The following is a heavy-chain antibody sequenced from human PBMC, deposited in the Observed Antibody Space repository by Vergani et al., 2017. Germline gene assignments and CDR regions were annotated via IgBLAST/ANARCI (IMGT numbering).Heavy chain of an antibody. CDR1: GGSISSSNYY. V-gene: IGHV4-39*01. CDR2: IYYSGST. CDR3: ARLWVGATPDFDY. Sequence: QLQLQESGPGLVKPSETLSLTCTVSGGSISSSNYYWGWIRQPPGKGLEWIGNIYYSGSTYYNPSLKSRVTIPVDTSKNQFSLKLTSVTAADTAVYYCARLWVGATPDFDYWGQGTLVTVSS. J-gene: IGHJ4*02. D-gene: IGHD1-26*01.